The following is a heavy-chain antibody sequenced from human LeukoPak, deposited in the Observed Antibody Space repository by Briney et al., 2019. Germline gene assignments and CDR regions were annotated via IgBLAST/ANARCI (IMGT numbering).Heavy chain of an antibody. V-gene: IGHV3-21*01. CDR3: ARAEMIYNSGWLYYFDY. J-gene: IGHJ4*02. Sequence: GGSLRLSCAASGFTFSSYNMNWVRQAPGKGLEWVSFISSSSTYIYNADSVKGRFTISRDNARNSLDLQMNGLRAEDTAVYYCARAEMIYNSGWLYYFDYWGQGTLVTVSP. CDR1: GFTFSSYN. CDR2: ISSSSTYI. D-gene: IGHD6-19*01.